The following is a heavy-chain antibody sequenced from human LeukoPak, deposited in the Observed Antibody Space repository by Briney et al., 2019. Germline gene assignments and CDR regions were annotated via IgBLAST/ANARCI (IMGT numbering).Heavy chain of an antibody. CDR2: IYYSGST. V-gene: IGHV4-31*03. Sequence: PSQRLPLTRTVSGGSISRGGYYWSWIRQHPGKGLEWIGYIYYSGSTYYNPSLKSRLTISVDTSKNQFSLKLSSVTAADTAVYYCARDWKAEDYYGSGNHAFDIWGQGPMVTVSS. J-gene: IGHJ3*02. CDR1: GGSISRGGYY. D-gene: IGHD3-10*01. CDR3: ARDWKAEDYYGSGNHAFDI.